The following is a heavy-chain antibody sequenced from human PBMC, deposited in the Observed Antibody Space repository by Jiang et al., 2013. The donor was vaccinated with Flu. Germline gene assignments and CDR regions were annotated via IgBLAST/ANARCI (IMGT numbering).Heavy chain of an antibody. J-gene: IGHJ2*01. CDR1: GGSISGYY. CDR2: VYYSGGT. Sequence: GSGLVKPSETLSLTCTVSGGSISGYYWSWIRQPPGKGLEWIGHVYYSGGTNYNPSLKSRVTISVDTSKNQFSLRVNSVTAADTALYYCTRFYYGDYVKYFDLWGRGTLVTVSS. V-gene: IGHV4-59*01. CDR3: TRFYYGDYVKYFDL. D-gene: IGHD4-17*01.